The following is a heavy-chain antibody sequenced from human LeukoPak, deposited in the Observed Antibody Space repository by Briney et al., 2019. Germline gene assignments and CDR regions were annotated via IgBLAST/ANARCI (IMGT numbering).Heavy chain of an antibody. J-gene: IGHJ5*02. CDR2: IYYSGSI. D-gene: IGHD6-13*01. Sequence: KPSETLSLTCTVSGGSISSYYWSWVRQPPGKGLEWIGYIYYSGSINYNPSLKSRVTISVDTSKNQFSLKLRSVTAADTAVYYCARDQADIAAGDWFDPWGQGTLVTVSS. CDR1: GGSISSYY. CDR3: ARDQADIAAGDWFDP. V-gene: IGHV4-59*12.